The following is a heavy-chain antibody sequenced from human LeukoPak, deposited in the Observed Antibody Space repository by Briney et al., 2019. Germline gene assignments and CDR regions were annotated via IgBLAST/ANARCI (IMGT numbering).Heavy chain of an antibody. CDR2: IRSKANSYAT. CDR1: GFTFSGSA. D-gene: IGHD3-22*01. CDR3: TTPPGDYYDSSTFDY. Sequence: PGGSLRLSCAASGFTFSGSAMHWVRQASGKGLEWVGRIRSKANSYATAYAASVKGRFTISRDDSKNTAYLQMNSLKTEDTAVYYCTTPPGDYYDSSTFDYWGQGTLVTVSS. J-gene: IGHJ4*02. V-gene: IGHV3-73*01.